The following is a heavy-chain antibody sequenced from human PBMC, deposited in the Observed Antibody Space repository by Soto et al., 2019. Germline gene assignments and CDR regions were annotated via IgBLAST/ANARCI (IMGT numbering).Heavy chain of an antibody. D-gene: IGHD2-15*01. CDR1: GDSISSVDYF. CDR2: IYKSATT. V-gene: IGHV4-30-4*01. CDR3: ARGRYCLTGRCFPDWFDS. J-gene: IGHJ5*01. Sequence: SETLSLTCSVSGDSISSVDYFWAWIRQPPGQALEYIGYIYKSATTYYNPSFESRVAISLDTSKSQFSLNVTSVTAADTAVCFCARGRYCLTGRCFPDWFDSWGQGTLVTVSS.